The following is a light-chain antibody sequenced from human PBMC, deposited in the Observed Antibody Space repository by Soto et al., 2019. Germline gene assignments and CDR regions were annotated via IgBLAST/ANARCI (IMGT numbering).Light chain of an antibody. CDR1: SSDVGGYNY. CDR3: NSYTSKSTGV. Sequence: QSALTQPASVSGSPGQSITISCTGTSSDVGGYNYVSWYQQHPGKAPKLIIYEVSNRPSGVSNRFSGSKSGNTASLTISGLQAEDEADSYCNSYTSKSTGVFGTGTQLTVL. V-gene: IGLV2-14*01. J-gene: IGLJ1*01. CDR2: EVS.